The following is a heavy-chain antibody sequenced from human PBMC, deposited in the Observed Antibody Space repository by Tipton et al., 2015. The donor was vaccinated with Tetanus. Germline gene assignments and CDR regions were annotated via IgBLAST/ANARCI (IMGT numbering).Heavy chain of an antibody. Sequence: SLRLSCAASGFTFSSYSMNWVRQAPGKGLEWVSSISSSSSYIYYADSVKGRFTISRDNAKNSLYLQMNSLRAEDTAVYYCARDPRLGWITYYFDYWGQGTLVTVSS. CDR2: ISSSSSYI. CDR3: ARDPRLGWITYYFDY. D-gene: IGHD2-2*03. CDR1: GFTFSSYS. V-gene: IGHV3-21*01. J-gene: IGHJ4*02.